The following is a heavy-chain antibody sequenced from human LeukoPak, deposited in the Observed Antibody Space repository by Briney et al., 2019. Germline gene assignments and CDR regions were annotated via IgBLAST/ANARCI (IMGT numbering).Heavy chain of an antibody. J-gene: IGHJ4*02. CDR3: ANTSPTVTSLFDY. V-gene: IGHV3-30*02. CDR1: GITFSSCG. D-gene: IGHD4-17*01. Sequence: GGSLRLSCAASGITFSSCGMHWVRQAPGKGLEWVAFIRYDGSNKYYADSVKGRFTISRDNSKNTLYLQMNSLRAEDTALYYCANTSPTVTSLFDYWGKGTLVTVSS. CDR2: IRYDGSNK.